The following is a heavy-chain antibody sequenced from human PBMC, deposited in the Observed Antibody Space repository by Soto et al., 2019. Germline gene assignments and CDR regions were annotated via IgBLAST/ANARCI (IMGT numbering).Heavy chain of an antibody. Sequence: EVQLVESGGGLIQPGGSLRLSCAATGFTVSSNYMSWVRQAPGKGLEWVSVIYSGGSTYYADSVKGRFTISRDNSKNTLYLQMNSLRAEDTAVYYCARVTNYYDSSGYYYPDAFDIWGQGTMVTVSS. CDR2: IYSGGST. D-gene: IGHD3-22*01. CDR3: ARVTNYYDSSGYYYPDAFDI. CDR1: GFTVSSNY. J-gene: IGHJ3*02. V-gene: IGHV3-53*01.